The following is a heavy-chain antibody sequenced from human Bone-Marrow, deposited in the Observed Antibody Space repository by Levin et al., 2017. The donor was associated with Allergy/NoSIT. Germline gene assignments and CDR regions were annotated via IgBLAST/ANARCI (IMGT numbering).Heavy chain of an antibody. CDR2: ISSSSSYI. J-gene: IGHJ6*03. V-gene: IGHV3-21*01. CDR3: ASVRSGMKGPKTAGYYYYMDV. CDR1: GFTFSSYS. Sequence: KSGGSLRLSCAASGFTFSSYSMNWVRQAPGKGLEWVSSISSSSSYIYYADSVKGRFTISRDNAKNSLYLQMNSLRAEDTAVYYCASVRSGMKGPKTAGYYYYMDVWGKGTTVTVSS. D-gene: IGHD3-10*01.